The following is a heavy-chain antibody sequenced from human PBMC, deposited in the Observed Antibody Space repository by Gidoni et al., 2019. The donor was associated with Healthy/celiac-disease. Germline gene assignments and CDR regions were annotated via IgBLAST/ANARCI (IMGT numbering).Heavy chain of an antibody. J-gene: IGHJ4*02. D-gene: IGHD3-16*01. Sequence: EVQLVESGGGLVKLGGSLRLSCAAPGFTFSHAWMSWVRQAPGKGLEWVGRIKSKTDGGTTDYAAPVKGRFTISRDDSKNTLYLQMNSLKTEDTAVYYCTTDRGPDPAAFDYWGQGTLVTVSS. CDR2: IKSKTDGGTT. CDR3: TTDRGPDPAAFDY. CDR1: GFTFSHAW. V-gene: IGHV3-15*01.